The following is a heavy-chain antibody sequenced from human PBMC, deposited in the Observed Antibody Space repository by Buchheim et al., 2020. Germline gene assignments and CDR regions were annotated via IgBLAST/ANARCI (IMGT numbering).Heavy chain of an antibody. J-gene: IGHJ4*02. D-gene: IGHD6-6*01. CDR3: AKEGGMYSSSSGLYFDY. CDR2: ISDSGGSA. V-gene: IGHV3-23*04. CDR1: GFSFSNYA. Sequence: VQVVESGGGVVQPGRSLRLSCVASGFSFSNYAIHWVRQAPGKGLEWVSTISDSGGSAYYADSVKGRFTIARDDSKTILSLQMNGLRVDDTATYYCAKEGGMYSSSSGLYFDYWGQGTL.